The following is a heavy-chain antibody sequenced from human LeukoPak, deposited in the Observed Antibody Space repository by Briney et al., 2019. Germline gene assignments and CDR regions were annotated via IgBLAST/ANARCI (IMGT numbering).Heavy chain of an antibody. CDR2: INPSGGST. Sequence: ASVKVSCKASGYTFTSYYMHWVRQAPGQGLEWMGIINPSGGSTSYAQKFQGRVTMTRDTSTSTVYMELSSLRSEDTAVYYCARHVVKRKNYCSGGSCYFPSFEHWGQGTLVTVSS. CDR3: ARHVVKRKNYCSGGSCYFPSFEH. J-gene: IGHJ4*02. CDR1: GYTFTSYY. V-gene: IGHV1-46*01. D-gene: IGHD2-15*01.